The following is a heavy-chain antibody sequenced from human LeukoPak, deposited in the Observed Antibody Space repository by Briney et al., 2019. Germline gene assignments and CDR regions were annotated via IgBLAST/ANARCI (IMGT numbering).Heavy chain of an antibody. D-gene: IGHD4-23*01. CDR3: ARTLRWSLFDY. V-gene: IGHV3-53*01. Sequence: GSLRLSCAASGFTVSSNYMSWVRQAPGKGLEWVSVIYSGGSTYYADSVKGRFTISRDISKNTLYLQMNSLRAEDTAVYYCARTLRWSLFDYWGQGTLVTVSS. J-gene: IGHJ4*02. CDR1: GFTVSSNY. CDR2: IYSGGST.